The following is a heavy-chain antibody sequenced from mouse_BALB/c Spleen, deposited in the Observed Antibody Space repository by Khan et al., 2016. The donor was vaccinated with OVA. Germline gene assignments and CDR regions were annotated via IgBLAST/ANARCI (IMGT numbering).Heavy chain of an antibody. CDR3: ARHGSTSWLAY. CDR2: IDPFTGGT. V-gene: IGHV1S135*01. J-gene: IGHJ3*01. D-gene: IGHD1-1*01. CDR1: GYSFSTYY. Sequence: EVQLQESGPELMKPGASVKISCKASGYSFSTYYIHWVTRSHGKTLEWIGYIDPFTGGTTYKQKFKGKATLTVDKSSSTAYMHLTSLNSEDSAVYDWARHGSTSWLAYWGQGTLVTVSA.